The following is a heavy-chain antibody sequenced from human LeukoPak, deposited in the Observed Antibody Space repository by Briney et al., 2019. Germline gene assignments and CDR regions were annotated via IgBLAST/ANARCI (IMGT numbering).Heavy chain of an antibody. CDR3: ARDEYYYDSSGYYYGWFDY. CDR1: GFTFSSYW. D-gene: IGHD3-22*01. Sequence: GGSLRLACAASGFTFSSYWMSWVRQAPGKGLEWVANIKQDGSEKYYVDSVKGRFTISRDNAKNSLYLQMNSLRAEDTAVYYCARDEYYYDSSGYYYGWFDYWGQGTLVTVSS. CDR2: IKQDGSEK. J-gene: IGHJ4*02. V-gene: IGHV3-7*01.